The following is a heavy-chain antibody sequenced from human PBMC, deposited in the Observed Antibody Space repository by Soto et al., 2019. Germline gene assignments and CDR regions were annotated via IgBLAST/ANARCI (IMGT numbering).Heavy chain of an antibody. CDR2: IYYSGST. Sequence: QLQLQESGPGLVKPSETLSLTCTVSGGSISSSSYYWGWIRQPSGKGLEWIGSIYYSGSTYYNPSLKSRVTIYVDTSKNPFSLKLSSVTAADTAVYYCASSYGDYVSYWGQGTLVTVSS. V-gene: IGHV4-39*01. CDR1: GGSISSSSYY. D-gene: IGHD4-17*01. J-gene: IGHJ4*02. CDR3: ASSYGDYVSY.